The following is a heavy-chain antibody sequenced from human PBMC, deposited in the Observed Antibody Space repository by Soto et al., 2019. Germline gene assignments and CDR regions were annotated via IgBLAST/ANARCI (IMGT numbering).Heavy chain of an antibody. J-gene: IGHJ6*03. V-gene: IGHV4-59*01. D-gene: IGHD3-16*01. Sequence: KGLEWIGYIYYSGSTNYNPSLKSRVTISVDTSKNQFSLKLSSVTAADTAVYYCARVRLGARGYYYYMDVWGKGTTVTVSS. CDR2: IYYSGST. CDR3: ARVRLGARGYYYYMDV.